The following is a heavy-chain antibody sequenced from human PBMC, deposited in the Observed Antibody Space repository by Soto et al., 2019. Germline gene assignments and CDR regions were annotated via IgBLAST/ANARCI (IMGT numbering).Heavy chain of an antibody. CDR1: GYTFTSYS. J-gene: IGHJ4*02. V-gene: IGHV1-18*01. CDR3: ARGYYDSSGFYYRY. Sequence: GASVKVSCKASGYTFTSYSITWVRQAPGQGLEWMGRIRASTGDTESAEKVQGRVYMTTDASTSTAYMELRSLRPDDTAVYYCARGYYDSSGFYYRYWGQGTLVTVS. D-gene: IGHD3-22*01. CDR2: IRASTGDT.